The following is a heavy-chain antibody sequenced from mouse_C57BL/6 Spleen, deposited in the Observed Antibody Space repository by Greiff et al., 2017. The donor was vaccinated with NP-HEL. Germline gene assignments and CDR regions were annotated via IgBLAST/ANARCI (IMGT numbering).Heavy chain of an antibody. D-gene: IGHD2-1*01. CDR3: ARSYGNYWYFDA. J-gene: IGHJ1*03. V-gene: IGHV1-42*01. CDR2: INPSTGGT. CDR1: GYSFTGYY. Sequence: VQLQQSGPELVKPGASVKISCKASGYSFTGYYMNWVKQSPEKSLEWIGEINPSTGGTTYNQKFKAKATLTVDKSSSTAYMQLKSLTSEDSAVYYCARSYGNYWYFDAWGTGTTVTVSS.